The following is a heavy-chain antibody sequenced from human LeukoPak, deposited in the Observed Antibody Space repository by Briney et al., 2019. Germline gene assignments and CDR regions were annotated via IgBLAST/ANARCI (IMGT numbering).Heavy chain of an antibody. CDR1: GFTFSSYS. CDR2: ISGSGGST. V-gene: IGHV3-23*01. Sequence: HSGGSLRLSCAASGFTFSSYSVNWVRQAPGKGLEWVSAISGSGGSTYYADSVKGRFTISRDNSKNTLYLQMNSLRAEDTAVYYCANLPRQQLVPYYLDYWGQGTLVTVSS. J-gene: IGHJ4*02. D-gene: IGHD6-13*01. CDR3: ANLPRQQLVPYYLDY.